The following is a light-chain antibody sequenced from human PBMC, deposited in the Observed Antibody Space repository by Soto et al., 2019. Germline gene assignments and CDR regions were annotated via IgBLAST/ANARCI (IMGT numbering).Light chain of an antibody. J-gene: IGKJ5*01. V-gene: IGKV3-11*01. CDR2: DAS. CDR3: QQRIDWPPT. Sequence: ETVLTQSPDTVSLSPGERATLSCRTSQSVSSHLAWFQQRPGQPPRLLIYDASTRATGIPARFSGTGSGTDLTLAISSLDPEDFAVYYCQQRIDWPPTFGQGTRLEI. CDR1: QSVSSH.